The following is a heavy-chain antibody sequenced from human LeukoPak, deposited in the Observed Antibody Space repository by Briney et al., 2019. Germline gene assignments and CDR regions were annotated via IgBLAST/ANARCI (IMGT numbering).Heavy chain of an antibody. CDR2: IYRDGSS. V-gene: IGHV3-66*01. Sequence: PGGSLRLSCLASGASFRRNYMSWVRQAPGKGLEWVSVIYRDGSSYCAESVKGRFTISRDNSTYKLYIQMSRLTVTATDASLYARSISGILIADYQYFDYWGQGTLVTVSS. CDR1: GASFRRNY. J-gene: IGHJ4*02. CDR3: ARSISGILIADYQYFDY. D-gene: IGHD3-9*01.